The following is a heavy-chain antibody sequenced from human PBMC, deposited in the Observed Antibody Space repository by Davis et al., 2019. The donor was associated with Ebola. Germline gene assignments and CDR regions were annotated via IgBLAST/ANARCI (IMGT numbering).Heavy chain of an antibody. Sequence: ASVKVSCKAYGERGRKYEMHWVRQAPGQGLEWMGMINPNDGRTIYAQKFQGRVTVTRDTSTTTVYMDLSSLRSEDTALYYCTTPGGQDSGYDVFDIWGQGTMVTVSS. CDR3: TTPGGQDSGYDVFDI. CDR2: INPNDGRT. J-gene: IGHJ3*02. CDR1: GERGRKYE. D-gene: IGHD5-12*01. V-gene: IGHV1-46*03.